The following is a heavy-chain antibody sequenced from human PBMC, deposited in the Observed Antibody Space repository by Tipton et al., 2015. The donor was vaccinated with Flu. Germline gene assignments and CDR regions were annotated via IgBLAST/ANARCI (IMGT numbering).Heavy chain of an antibody. CDR1: GFTFDDYG. V-gene: IGHV3-20*04. Sequence: GSLRLSCAASGFTFDDYGMSWVRQAPGKGLEWVSGSNWNGGNTAYADSVRGRFTISRDNAKNSLYLQMNSLRAEDTAFYYCARVLGLAVAGDFDFWGQGTLVTVSS. CDR2: SNWNGGNT. CDR3: ARVLGLAVAGDFDF. J-gene: IGHJ4*02. D-gene: IGHD6-19*01.